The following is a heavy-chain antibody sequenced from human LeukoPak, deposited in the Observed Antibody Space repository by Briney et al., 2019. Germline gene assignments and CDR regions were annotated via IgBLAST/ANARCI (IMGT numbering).Heavy chain of an antibody. J-gene: IGHJ4*02. D-gene: IGHD3-22*01. CDR3: ARERSDSIGY. Sequence: PSETLSLTCTVSGYSISSGYYWGWIRQPPGKGLEWIGSIYHSGSTYYSPSLKSRVTISVDTSKNQFSLKLSSVTAADTAVYYCARERSDSIGYWGQGTLVTVSS. CDR1: GYSISSGYY. CDR2: IYHSGST. V-gene: IGHV4-38-2*02.